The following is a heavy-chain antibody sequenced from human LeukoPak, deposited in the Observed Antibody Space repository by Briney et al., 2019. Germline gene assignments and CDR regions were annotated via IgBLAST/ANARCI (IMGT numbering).Heavy chain of an antibody. CDR1: GFTFSSYS. CDR2: ISSSSSYI. D-gene: IGHD3-10*01. J-gene: IGHJ4*02. V-gene: IGHV3-21*01. CDR3: AREFPMDRNFDY. Sequence: GGSLRLSCAASGFTFSSYSMNWVRQASGKGLEWVSSISSSSSYIYYADSVKGRFTISRDNAKNSLYLQMNSLRAEDTAVYYCAREFPMDRNFDYWGQGTLVTVSS.